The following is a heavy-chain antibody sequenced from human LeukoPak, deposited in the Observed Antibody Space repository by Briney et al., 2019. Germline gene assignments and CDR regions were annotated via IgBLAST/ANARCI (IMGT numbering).Heavy chain of an antibody. J-gene: IGHJ4*02. CDR3: ARDCCGQWNYFDY. V-gene: IGHV3-30-3*01. Sequence: SGGSLRLSCAASGFTFSSYTMNWVRQAPGKGLEWVAVISSDGSNKYYADSVKGRFTISRDNSKNTLFLQMNSLRAEDTAVYYCARDCCGQWNYFDYWGQGTLVTVSS. D-gene: IGHD6-19*01. CDR2: ISSDGSNK. CDR1: GFTFSSYT.